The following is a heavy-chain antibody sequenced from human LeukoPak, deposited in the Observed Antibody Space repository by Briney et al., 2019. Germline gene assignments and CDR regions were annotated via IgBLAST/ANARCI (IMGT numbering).Heavy chain of an antibody. V-gene: IGHV4-59*08. D-gene: IGHD3-22*01. Sequence: PSETLSLTCAVYGGSFSGYYWSWIRQPPGKGLEWIGYIYYSGSTNYNSSLKSRLTISVDTSKNQFSLELSSVTAADTAVYYCARHYDSSGYWYYFNYWGQGTLVTVSS. J-gene: IGHJ4*02. CDR3: ARHYDSSGYWYYFNY. CDR2: IYYSGST. CDR1: GGSFSGYY.